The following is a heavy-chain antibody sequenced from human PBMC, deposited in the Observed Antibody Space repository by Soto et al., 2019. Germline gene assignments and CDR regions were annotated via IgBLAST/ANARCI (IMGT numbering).Heavy chain of an antibody. CDR3: ARDLASYSGYDHAYFDY. CDR2: IYYSGST. V-gene: IGHV4-31*03. CDR1: GGSISSGGYY. Sequence: LSLTCTVSGGSISSGGYYWSWIRQHPGKGLEWIGYIYYSGSTYYNPSLKSRVTISVDTSKNQFSLKLSSVTAADTAVYYCARDLASYSGYDHAYFDYWGQGTLVTVSS. D-gene: IGHD5-12*01. J-gene: IGHJ4*02.